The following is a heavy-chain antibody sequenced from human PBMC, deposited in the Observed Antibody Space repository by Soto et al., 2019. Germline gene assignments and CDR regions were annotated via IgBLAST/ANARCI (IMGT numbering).Heavy chain of an antibody. D-gene: IGHD5-12*01. Sequence: QVQLVQSGAEVKKPGSSVKVSCKASGGTFSSYAISWVRQAPGQGLEWMGGIIPIFGTANYAQKFQGRVTITEYESTSAAYMELRSLRSEDTAVYYCARGPQDSGYEPSFHYWGQRTLLTVSS. V-gene: IGHV1-69*01. CDR3: ARGPQDSGYEPSFHY. J-gene: IGHJ4*02. CDR2: IIPIFGTA. CDR1: GGTFSSYA.